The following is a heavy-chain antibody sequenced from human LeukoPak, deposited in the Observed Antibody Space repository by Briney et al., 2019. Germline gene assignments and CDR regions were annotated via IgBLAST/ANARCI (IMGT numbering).Heavy chain of an antibody. Sequence: PGGSLRLSCAASGSTFSSYAMSWVRQAPGKGLEWVSAISGSGGSTYYADSVKGRFTISRDNSKNTLYLQVNSLRAEDTAVYYCAKDPYSSGWYNWFDPWGQGTLVTVSS. CDR2: ISGSGGST. V-gene: IGHV3-23*01. J-gene: IGHJ5*02. CDR1: GSTFSSYA. CDR3: AKDPYSSGWYNWFDP. D-gene: IGHD6-19*01.